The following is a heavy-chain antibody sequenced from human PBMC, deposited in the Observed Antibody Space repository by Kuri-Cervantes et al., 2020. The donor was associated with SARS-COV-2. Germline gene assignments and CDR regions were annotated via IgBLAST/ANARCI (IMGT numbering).Heavy chain of an antibody. CDR1: GGSISSSSYY. Sequence: SETLSLTCTVSGGSISSSSYYWGWIRQPPGKGLEWIGSIYYSGSTYYNPSLKSRVTISVDTSKNQFSLKLSSVTAADTAVYYCARGIDGYFFFYYLDVWGKGTTVTVSS. V-gene: IGHV4-39*01. CDR2: IYYSGST. J-gene: IGHJ6*03. D-gene: IGHD2-21*02. CDR3: ARGIDGYFFFYYLDV.